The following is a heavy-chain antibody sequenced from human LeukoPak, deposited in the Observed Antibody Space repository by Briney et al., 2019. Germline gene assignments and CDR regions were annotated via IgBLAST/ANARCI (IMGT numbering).Heavy chain of an antibody. Sequence: GGSLRLSCAASGFTFSSYGMHWVRQAPGKGLEWVAFIRYDRSNKYYADSVKGRFTISRDNSKNTLYLQMNSLRAEDTAVYYCARAPLPPREGGWDYYDSSGPGAGDAFDIWGQGTMVTVSS. CDR3: ARAPLPPREGGWDYYDSSGPGAGDAFDI. D-gene: IGHD3-22*01. V-gene: IGHV3-30*02. CDR1: GFTFSSYG. J-gene: IGHJ3*02. CDR2: IRYDRSNK.